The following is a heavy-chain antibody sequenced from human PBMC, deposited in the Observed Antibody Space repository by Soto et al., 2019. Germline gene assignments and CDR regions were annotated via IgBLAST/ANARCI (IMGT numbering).Heavy chain of an antibody. CDR1: GLTFISKD. Sequence: EVQLVESGGGLIQPGGSLRPSFAASGLTFISKDLNWVRQAPGKGLEWVSLIYSGGSTYYADSVKGRFTISRDNSKNTLYLQMSSLRAEDTAVYYCATRPLLPGAPWGQGTMVTVSS. J-gene: IGHJ3*01. CDR3: ATRPLLPGAP. CDR2: IYSGGST. D-gene: IGHD3-22*01. V-gene: IGHV3-53*01.